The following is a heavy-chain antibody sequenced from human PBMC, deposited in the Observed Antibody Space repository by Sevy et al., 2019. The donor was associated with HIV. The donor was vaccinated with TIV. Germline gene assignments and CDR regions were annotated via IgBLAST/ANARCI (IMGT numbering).Heavy chain of an antibody. CDR3: TKHIGATRGSWFDP. CDR1: GITFSSYA. Sequence: GGSLRLSCAASGITFSSYAMSWVRQAPGKGLDWVSIISGSGDMTYYADSVKGRFNISSDNSKNTLYLHMSSLRAEDTAVYYCTKHIGATRGSWFDPWGQGTLVTVSS. D-gene: IGHD1-26*01. V-gene: IGHV3-23*01. CDR2: ISGSGDMT. J-gene: IGHJ5*02.